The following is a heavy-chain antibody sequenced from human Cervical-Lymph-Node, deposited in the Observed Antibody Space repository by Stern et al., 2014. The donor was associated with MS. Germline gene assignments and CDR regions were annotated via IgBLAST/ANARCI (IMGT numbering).Heavy chain of an antibody. D-gene: IGHD5-12*01. V-gene: IGHV3-30*18. CDR2: MSDARSNK. CDR3: AKGKGYSGYDVGYYYGMDV. J-gene: IGHJ6*02. CDR1: GFTFSSYG. Sequence: VQMVESGGGVVQPGRSLRLSCAASGFTFSSYGMPWVRRAPGRGLEWVAVMSDARSNKHYADSVKGRFTISRDNSKNTLFLQMDSLKADDTAVYYCAKGKGYSGYDVGYYYGMDVWGQVTTVTVSS.